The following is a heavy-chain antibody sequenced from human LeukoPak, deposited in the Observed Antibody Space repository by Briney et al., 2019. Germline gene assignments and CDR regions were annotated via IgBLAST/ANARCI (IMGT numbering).Heavy chain of an antibody. CDR3: ARALPHRRLMDTTMEQHWFDP. J-gene: IGHJ5*02. CDR2: INPNGGNT. D-gene: IGHD5-18*01. Sequence: ASVKVSCRASGYTFTNYDINWVRQAPGQGLEWMGLINPNGGNTNYAQTLQGRVTMTRDMSTSTVYMEVSSLRSEDTAVYYCARALPHRRLMDTTMEQHWFDPWGQGTLVTVSS. V-gene: IGHV1-46*04. CDR1: GYTFTNYD.